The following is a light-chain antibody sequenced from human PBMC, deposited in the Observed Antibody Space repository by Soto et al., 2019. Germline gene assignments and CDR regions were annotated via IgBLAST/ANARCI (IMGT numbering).Light chain of an antibody. CDR1: RTDVGGYNY. Sequence: QSVLAQPSSVSGSPGQSIPISCTGTRTDVGGYNYVSWYQHHSGKAPKLLIYEVTNRPSGISDRFSGSKSVNTASLTISGLQAEDESDYYCGSYSSTDTPFVVGTGTKVTVL. V-gene: IGLV2-14*01. J-gene: IGLJ1*01. CDR3: GSYSSTDTPFV. CDR2: EVT.